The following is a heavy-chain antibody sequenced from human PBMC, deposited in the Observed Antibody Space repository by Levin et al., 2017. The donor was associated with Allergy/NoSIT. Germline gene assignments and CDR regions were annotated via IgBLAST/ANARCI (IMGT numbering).Heavy chain of an antibody. Sequence: PGGSLRLSCGYSFTNDWIGWVRQMPGKGLEWMGIIFPGDSDTRYSPSFQGQVTISADKSTSTAYLQWSSLKASDTAMYFCAVTTVTMSDYYFNYWGQGTLVTVSS. J-gene: IGHJ4*02. D-gene: IGHD4-17*01. V-gene: IGHV5-51*01. CDR1: YSFTNDW. CDR2: IFPGDSDT. CDR3: AVTTVTMSDYYFNY.